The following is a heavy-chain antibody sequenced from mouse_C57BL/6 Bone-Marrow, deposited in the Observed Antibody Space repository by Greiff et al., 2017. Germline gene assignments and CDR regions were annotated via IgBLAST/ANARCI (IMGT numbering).Heavy chain of an antibody. J-gene: IGHJ4*01. CDR1: YYAFTASA. V-gene: IGHV1-49*01. CDR3: ARSLAYFYAMDY. Sequence: LQQSGAELVRPGSSVKLSCKDSYYAFTASAMPWVKQSPGHGLEWIGSFTLYSDATEYSEYFKGKDTLHANTSSSTAYMELSSLTSDDSAVYYCARSLAYFYAMDYWGQGTSVTVAS. D-gene: IGHD2-10*01. CDR2: FTLYSDAT.